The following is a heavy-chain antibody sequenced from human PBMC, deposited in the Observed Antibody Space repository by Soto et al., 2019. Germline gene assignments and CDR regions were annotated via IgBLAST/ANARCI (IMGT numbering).Heavy chain of an antibody. J-gene: IGHJ6*02. CDR3: ERAGIEAAGNYYCDMDA. CDR2: IYYSGST. CDR1: GGSISSYY. D-gene: IGHD6-13*01. Sequence: SETLSLTCTVSGGSISSYYWSWIRQPPGKGLEWIGYIYYSGSTNYNPSLKSRVTISVDTSKNQFSLKLSSVTAADTAVYYCERAGIEAAGNYYCDMDAWGQGTTVTVSS. V-gene: IGHV4-59*01.